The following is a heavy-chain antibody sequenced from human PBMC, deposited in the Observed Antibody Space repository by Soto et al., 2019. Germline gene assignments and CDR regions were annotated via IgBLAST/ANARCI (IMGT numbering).Heavy chain of an antibody. J-gene: IGHJ4*02. Sequence: ASETLSLTCTVSGGSISSSSYYWGWIRQPPGKGLEWIGSIYYSGSTYYNPSLKSRVTISVDTSKNQFSLKLSSVTAADTAVYYCARDGYSSGWYKDDYWGQGTLVTVSS. CDR1: GGSISSSSYY. CDR2: IYYSGST. D-gene: IGHD6-19*01. CDR3: ARDGYSSGWYKDDY. V-gene: IGHV4-39*02.